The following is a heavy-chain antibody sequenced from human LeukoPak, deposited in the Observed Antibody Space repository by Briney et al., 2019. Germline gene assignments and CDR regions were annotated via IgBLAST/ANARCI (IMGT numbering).Heavy chain of an antibody. V-gene: IGHV3-23*01. Sequence: QPGGSLRLSCAASGFTFSSYAMSWVRQAPGKGLEWVSGISGSGGSTNYADSVKGRFTISRDNSNNMLYLQMNSLRAEDTATYYCARYGNYGGHSQFDCWGQGTLVIVSS. J-gene: IGHJ4*02. CDR3: ARYGNYGGHSQFDC. CDR1: GFTFSSYA. D-gene: IGHD4-23*01. CDR2: ISGSGGST.